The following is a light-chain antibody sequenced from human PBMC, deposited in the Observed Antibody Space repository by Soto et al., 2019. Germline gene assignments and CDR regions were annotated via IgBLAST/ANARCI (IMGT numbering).Light chain of an antibody. CDR1: SSDVGGYNH. CDR2: GVS. J-gene: IGLJ2*01. Sequence: QSVLTQPASVPGSPGQSITISCTGTSSDVGGYNHVSWYQHPPGRAPKLILFGVSDRPSGVSHRCSGSKSGNTASLTISGLQAEDEADYYCCSYTSLSSVVFGGGTKLTVL. V-gene: IGLV2-14*01. CDR3: CSYTSLSSVV.